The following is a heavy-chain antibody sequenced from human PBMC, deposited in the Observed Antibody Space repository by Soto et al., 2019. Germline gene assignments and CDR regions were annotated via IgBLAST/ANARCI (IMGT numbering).Heavy chain of an antibody. J-gene: IGHJ4*02. V-gene: IGHV3-30*18. CDR1: GFIFSGYG. Sequence: QVPLVESGGGVVQPGRSLRLACAASGFIFSGYGMPWVRQAPGKGLEWVAVISHDGSSKFYADSVKGRFTISRDNSMNTLYLEMSSLRADDTAVYYCAKERVVRGVTDYWGQGTLVTVSS. D-gene: IGHD3-10*01. CDR2: ISHDGSSK. CDR3: AKERVVRGVTDY.